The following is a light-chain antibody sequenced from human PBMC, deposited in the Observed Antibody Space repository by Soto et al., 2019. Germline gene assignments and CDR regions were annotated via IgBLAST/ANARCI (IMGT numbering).Light chain of an antibody. CDR1: SSDVGGYNY. Sequence: QSVLTQPASVSGSPGQSITISCTGTSSDVGGYNYVSWYQQHPGKAPKLMIYDVSNRPSGVSNRFSGSKSGNTASLTISGLQAEDEADYYCSSCTSSSPYVFGTGTKVTV. CDR3: SSCTSSSPYV. J-gene: IGLJ1*01. CDR2: DVS. V-gene: IGLV2-14*01.